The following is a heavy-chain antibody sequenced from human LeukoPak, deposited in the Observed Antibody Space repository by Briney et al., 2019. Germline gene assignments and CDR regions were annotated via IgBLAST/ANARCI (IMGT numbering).Heavy chain of an antibody. V-gene: IGHV4-61*01. CDR1: GDPITSNSNYK. J-gene: IGHJ4*02. CDR2: IYYSGTT. D-gene: IGHD6-13*01. CDR3: AREYSSFDY. Sequence: SETLSLTCTVSGDPITSNSNYKWTWLRQPPGKGLEWIGYIYYSGTTNYNPSLKSRVSISVDTSRNQFSLKLSSVAAADAAVYYCAREYSSFDYWGQGTLVTVSS.